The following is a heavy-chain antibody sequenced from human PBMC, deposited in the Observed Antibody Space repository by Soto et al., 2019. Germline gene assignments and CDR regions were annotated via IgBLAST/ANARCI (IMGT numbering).Heavy chain of an antibody. CDR1: GFTLSRQD. CDR3: VKGGWYGSSSPSAR. Sequence: QEQLVESGGDVVQPGGSLRLSCAASGFTLSRQDMHWVRQAPGKGLEWVAVLTYDGIAQYYADSVKGRFTISRDNSKNTRYLEMNSLRGEDTARYYCVKGGWYGSSSPSARWGQGTLVTFSS. CDR2: LTYDGIAQ. D-gene: IGHD6-6*01. J-gene: IGHJ4*02. V-gene: IGHV3-30*18.